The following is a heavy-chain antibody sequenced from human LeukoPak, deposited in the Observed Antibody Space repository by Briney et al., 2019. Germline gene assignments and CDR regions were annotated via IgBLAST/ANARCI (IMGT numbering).Heavy chain of an antibody. D-gene: IGHD6-13*01. V-gene: IGHV3-23*01. CDR3: AKTEGRNWSFDY. Sequence: GGSLRLSCAASGFTFRKYAMSWVRQAPGKGLEWVSAISDSDGSSDSADPVKRRFTTSQDNSKNTLGQQMNRLRAEDAAVYYCAKTEGRNWSFDYWGQGTLVTVSS. CDR2: ISDSDGSS. CDR1: GFTFRKYA. J-gene: IGHJ4*02.